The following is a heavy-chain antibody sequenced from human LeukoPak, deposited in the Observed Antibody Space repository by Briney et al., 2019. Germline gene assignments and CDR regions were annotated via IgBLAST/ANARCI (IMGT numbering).Heavy chain of an antibody. CDR2: ISTSGSYI. J-gene: IGHJ4*02. CDR3: ARVPVDY. CDR1: GFTFDDYA. V-gene: IGHV3-21*01. Sequence: PGRSLRLSCAASGFTFDDYAMHWVRQAPGKGLEWVSSISTSGSYISYADSVKGRFTISRDNSKNSLFLQMNSLRAEDTAVYYCARVPVDYWGQGTLVTVSS.